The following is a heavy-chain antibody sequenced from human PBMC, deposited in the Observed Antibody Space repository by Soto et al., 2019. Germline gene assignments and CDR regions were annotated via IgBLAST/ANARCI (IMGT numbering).Heavy chain of an antibody. J-gene: IGHJ4*02. CDR1: GGTFSSYP. V-gene: IGHV1-69*05. D-gene: IGHD3-22*01. Sequence: SVKVSCKASGGTFSSYPITWVRQAPGQGLEWMGGTFPIFDRGNYAQKFQGRLTITTDKSTNTAYMKLSSLRSEDTAVYYCARRNTSGYLRYFDSWGQGTLVTVSS. CDR2: TFPIFDRG. CDR3: ARRNTSGYLRYFDS.